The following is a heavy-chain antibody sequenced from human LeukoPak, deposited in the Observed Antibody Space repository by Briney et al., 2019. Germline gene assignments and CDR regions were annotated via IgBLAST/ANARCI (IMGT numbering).Heavy chain of an antibody. CDR2: IYHSGST. CDR3: ARERATTTVVVFDY. CDR1: GYSISSGYY. J-gene: IGHJ4*02. Sequence: SETLSLTCNVSGYSISSGYYWGWIRQPPGKGLEWIGSIYHSGSTYYNPSLKSRVTISVDTSKNQFSLKLSSVTAADTAVYYCARERATTTVVVFDYWGQGTLVTVSS. D-gene: IGHD4-23*01. V-gene: IGHV4-38-2*02.